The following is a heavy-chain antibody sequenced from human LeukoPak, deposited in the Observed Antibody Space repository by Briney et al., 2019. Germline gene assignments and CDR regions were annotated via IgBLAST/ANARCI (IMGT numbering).Heavy chain of an antibody. CDR2: IYSGGST. V-gene: IGHV3-66*01. D-gene: IGHD6-19*01. Sequence: GGSLRLSCAASGFTFSSNYMSLVRQAPGKGLEWVSVIYSGGSTYYADSVKGRFTISRDNSKNTLYLQMNSLRAEDTAVYYCARDGPDALAVAGKRYYFDYWGQGTLVTVSS. CDR3: ARDGPDALAVAGKRYYFDY. CDR1: GFTFSSNY. J-gene: IGHJ4*02.